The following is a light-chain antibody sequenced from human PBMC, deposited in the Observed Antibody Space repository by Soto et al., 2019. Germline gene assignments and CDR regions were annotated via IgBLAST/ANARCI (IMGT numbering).Light chain of an antibody. Sequence: DIHMTQSASSLSASVGYRFTITCGASQSVISYLNWYQQKQGRAPKLLIFAASSLQSGVPSRCSGSGSGTDFTLTISSLQPEDFATYFCLQTYSNPFSFGPGTKVDIK. CDR1: QSVISY. CDR2: AAS. CDR3: LQTYSNPFS. J-gene: IGKJ3*01. V-gene: IGKV1-39*01.